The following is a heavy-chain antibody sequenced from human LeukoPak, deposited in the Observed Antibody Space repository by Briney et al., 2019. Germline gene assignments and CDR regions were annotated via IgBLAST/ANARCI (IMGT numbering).Heavy chain of an antibody. J-gene: IGHJ4*02. Sequence: SETLSLTCSVSGDSISSYYWSWIRQPAGKRLEWIGRIYTSGSTNYNPSLKSRVIMSVDTSKNQFSLKLSSVTAADTAVYYCAGDSYYYDSSGYSAPYFDYWGQGTLVTVSS. CDR1: GDSISSYY. D-gene: IGHD3-22*01. V-gene: IGHV4-4*07. CDR3: AGDSYYYDSSGYSAPYFDY. CDR2: IYTSGST.